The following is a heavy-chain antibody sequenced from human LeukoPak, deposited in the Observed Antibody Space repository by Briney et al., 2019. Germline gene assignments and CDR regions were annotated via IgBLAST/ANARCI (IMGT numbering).Heavy chain of an antibody. CDR1: GGSISSYS. V-gene: IGHV4-59*08. CDR2: IYKSETT. Sequence: SETLSLTCTVSGGSISSYSWSWIRQPPGKGPEWIGFIYKSETTNYNPSLKSRVTISVDTSKNQFSLKLSSVTAADTAVYYCARQRKLKNAFDIWGQGTMVTVSS. CDR3: ARQRKLKNAFDI. J-gene: IGHJ3*02. D-gene: IGHD3-16*01.